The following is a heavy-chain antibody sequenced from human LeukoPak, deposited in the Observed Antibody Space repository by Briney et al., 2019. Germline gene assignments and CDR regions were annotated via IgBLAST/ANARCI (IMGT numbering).Heavy chain of an antibody. V-gene: IGHV4-39*02. CDR3: ARRRYYDSTGFFD. D-gene: IGHD3-22*01. Sequence: SEALSLTCTVSGGSISSSSYYWGWIRQPPGKGLEWIGDIYYSGRTYYNLSLRNRVSISLDTSKNRFSLTLTSVTAADTAVYYCARRRYYDSTGFFDWGRGSLVIVSS. CDR2: IYYSGRT. J-gene: IGHJ1*01. CDR1: GGSISSSSYY.